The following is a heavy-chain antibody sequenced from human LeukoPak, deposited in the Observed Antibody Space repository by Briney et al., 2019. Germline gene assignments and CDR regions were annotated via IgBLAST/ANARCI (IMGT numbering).Heavy chain of an antibody. CDR2: ISSLDSTT. CDR3: AKDPHAGIFDS. CDR1: GFTFSGFH. V-gene: IGHV3-48*02. Sequence: QPGGSLRLSCSTSGFTFSGFHMSWLRQSPGMGLEHVAWISSLDSTTYYADSVVGRFTISRDNDKDLLYLQMDSLREDDTAVYYRAKDPHAGIFDSWGQGTLVTVSS. J-gene: IGHJ4*02.